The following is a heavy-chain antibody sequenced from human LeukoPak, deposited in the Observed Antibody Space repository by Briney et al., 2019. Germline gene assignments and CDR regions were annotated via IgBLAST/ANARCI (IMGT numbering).Heavy chain of an antibody. V-gene: IGHV1-69*05. D-gene: IGHD2-15*01. CDR3: ASCSGGSRFYYYMDV. CDR2: IIPIFGTA. CDR1: VGTFGSYA. J-gene: IGHJ6*03. Sequence: SLRVSCKPSVGTFGSYAISWVRQAAGQRVEWMGGIIPIFGTANYAQKFQGRVTITTDESTSTAYMELSSLRSEDTAVYYCASCSGGSRFYYYMDVWGKGTTVTVSS.